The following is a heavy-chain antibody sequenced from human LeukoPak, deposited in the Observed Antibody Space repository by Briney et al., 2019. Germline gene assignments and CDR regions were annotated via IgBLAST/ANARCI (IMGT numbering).Heavy chain of an antibody. V-gene: IGHV1-18*01. CDR2: ISAYNGNT. J-gene: IGHJ3*02. Sequence: ASVKVSCKASGYTFTSYGISWVRQAPGQGLEWMGWISAYNGNTNHAQKVQGRVTMTTDTSTSTAYMELRSLRSDDTAAYYCATCSGGSCYPDAFDIWGQGTMVTVSS. D-gene: IGHD2-15*01. CDR3: ATCSGGSCYPDAFDI. CDR1: GYTFTSYG.